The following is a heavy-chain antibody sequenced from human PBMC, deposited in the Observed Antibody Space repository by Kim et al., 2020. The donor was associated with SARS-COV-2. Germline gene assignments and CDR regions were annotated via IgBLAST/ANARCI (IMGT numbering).Heavy chain of an antibody. J-gene: IGHJ5*02. Sequence: GGSLRLSCAASGFTFSDSAIHWVRQPSGKGLEWVGRVRDNANSYATTYTASVRVSFTIARDDSQNTAFLQMNSLETDDTAVYYCGARAPNWFDLWDQGT. CDR3: GARAPNWFDL. CDR2: VRDNANSYAT. CDR1: GFTFSDSA. V-gene: IGHV3-73*01. D-gene: IGHD6-6*01.